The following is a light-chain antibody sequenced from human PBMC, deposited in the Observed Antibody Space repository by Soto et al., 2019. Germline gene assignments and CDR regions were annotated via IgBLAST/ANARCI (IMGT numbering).Light chain of an antibody. CDR1: SSNIGNNY. V-gene: IGLV1-51*01. J-gene: IGLJ3*02. CDR3: GTWDSSLSANWG. Sequence: QSVLTQPPSVSAAPGQKVTISCSGSSSNIGNNYVSWYQQLPGTAPKLLIYDNNKRPSGIPDRFSGSKSGTSATLGITGLQTGDEADYYCGTWDSSLSANWGFGGGTKVTVL. CDR2: DNN.